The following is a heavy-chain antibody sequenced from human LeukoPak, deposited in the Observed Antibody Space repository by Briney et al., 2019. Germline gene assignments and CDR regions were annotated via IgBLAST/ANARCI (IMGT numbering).Heavy chain of an antibody. Sequence: PGGSLRLSCAASGFKVSSNYMSWVRQAPGKGLAWVSLINTGGSTYYADSVKGRFTMSRDNSKSMLYLQMDSLRAEDTAVYYCARVYNNNYFDYWGQGTLVTVSS. V-gene: IGHV3-53*01. CDR3: ARVYNNNYFDY. D-gene: IGHD1-14*01. CDR1: GFKVSSNY. J-gene: IGHJ4*02. CDR2: INTGGST.